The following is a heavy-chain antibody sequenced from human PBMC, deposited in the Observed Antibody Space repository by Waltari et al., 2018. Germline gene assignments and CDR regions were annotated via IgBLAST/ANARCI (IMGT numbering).Heavy chain of an antibody. Sequence: QVQLVESGGGVVHPGRSLRLSCEASGVTFSYHAMHWVRQAPGKGLEWVAGISYDGSGEYYADSVRGRFTISRDDSKDTVNLQMNSLRPEDTAVYYCARDGPLQIQSWYSFDYWGQGTLVTVSS. V-gene: IGHV3-30*07. CDR2: ISYDGSGE. CDR1: GVTFSYHA. D-gene: IGHD5-18*01. J-gene: IGHJ4*02. CDR3: ARDGPLQIQSWYSFDY.